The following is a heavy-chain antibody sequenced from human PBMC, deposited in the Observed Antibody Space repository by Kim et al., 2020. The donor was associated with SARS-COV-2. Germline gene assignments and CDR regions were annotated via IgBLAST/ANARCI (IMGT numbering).Heavy chain of an antibody. CDR2: INHSGST. CDR3: ARGIYYDYVWGSYRYNPPFDY. V-gene: IGHV4-34*01. CDR1: GGSFSGYY. Sequence: SETLSLTCAVYGGSFSGYYWSWIRQPPGKGLEWIGEINHSGSTNYNPSLKSRVTISVDTSKNQFSLKLSSVTAADTAVYYCARGIYYDYVWGSYRYNPPFDYWGQGTLVTVSS. J-gene: IGHJ4*02. D-gene: IGHD3-16*02.